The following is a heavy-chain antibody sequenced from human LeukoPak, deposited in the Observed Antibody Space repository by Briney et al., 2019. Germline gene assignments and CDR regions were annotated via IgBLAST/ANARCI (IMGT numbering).Heavy chain of an antibody. CDR2: IYSGGST. J-gene: IGHJ4*02. V-gene: IGHV3-21*01. CDR3: ARGHTAVTRHFDF. CDR1: GFTFSSYS. Sequence: GGSLRLSCAASGFTFSSYSMNWVRQAPGKGLEWVSVIYSGGSTYYADALKGRFTISRDDAKNLLYLDMNSLRAEDTAVYYCARGHTAVTRHFDFWGQGTLVTVSS. D-gene: IGHD4-17*01.